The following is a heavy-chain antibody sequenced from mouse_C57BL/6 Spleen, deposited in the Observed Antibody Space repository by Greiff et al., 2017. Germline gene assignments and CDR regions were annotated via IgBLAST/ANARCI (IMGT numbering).Heavy chain of an antibody. CDR2: INPNNGGT. J-gene: IGHJ2*01. V-gene: IGHV1-18*01. Sequence: EVQREESGPELVKPGASVKIPCEASGYTFTDYNLDWVKQSHGKSLEWIGDINPNNGGTIYNQKFKGKATLTVDKSSSTAYMVLRSLSSSDTAVYYCAGYDYRYWGQGPTLTVSS. D-gene: IGHD2-4*01. CDR1: GYTFTDYN. CDR3: AGYDYRY.